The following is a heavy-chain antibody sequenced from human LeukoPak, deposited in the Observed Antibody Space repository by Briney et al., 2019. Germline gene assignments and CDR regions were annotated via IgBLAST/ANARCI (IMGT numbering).Heavy chain of an antibody. CDR1: GYIFTSYW. CDR2: IYPGDSDT. D-gene: IGHD6-13*01. CDR3: ARRDIAAAGPFDP. J-gene: IGHJ5*02. V-gene: IGHV5-51*01. Sequence: GESLKISCKGSGYIFTSYWIGWVRQMPGKGLEWMGIIYPGDSDTRYSPSFQGQVTISADKSISTAYLQWSSLKASDTAMYYCARRDIAAAGPFDPWGQGTLVTVSS.